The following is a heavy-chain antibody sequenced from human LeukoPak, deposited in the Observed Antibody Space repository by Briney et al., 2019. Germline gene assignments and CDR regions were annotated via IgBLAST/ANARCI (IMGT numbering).Heavy chain of an antibody. CDR2: ISGSGGST. V-gene: IGHV3-23*01. J-gene: IGHJ4*02. CDR1: GFTFSSYA. D-gene: IGHD1-26*01. CDR3: AKDLRVSYCTSYFNY. Sequence: GGSLRLSCAASGFTFSSYAMSWVRQAPGKGLEWVSGISGSGGSTYYADFVKGRFTISRDNSKNTLYLQMNSLRAEDTAVYYCAKDLRVSYCTSYFNYWGQGTLVTVSS.